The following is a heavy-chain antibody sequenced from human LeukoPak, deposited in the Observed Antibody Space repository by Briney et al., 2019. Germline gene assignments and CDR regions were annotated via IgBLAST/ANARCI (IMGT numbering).Heavy chain of an antibody. J-gene: IGHJ4*02. CDR2: FYYSGST. D-gene: IGHD6-13*01. Sequence: TSETLSLTCTVSGGSISNYYWNWIRQPPGKGLEWIGYFYYSGSTNYNPSLKSRVTISVDTSKNQFSLKLSSVTAADTAVYYCARGVYIAAAQYGYWGQGTLVTVSS. CDR3: ARGVYIAAAQYGY. V-gene: IGHV4-59*01. CDR1: GGSISNYY.